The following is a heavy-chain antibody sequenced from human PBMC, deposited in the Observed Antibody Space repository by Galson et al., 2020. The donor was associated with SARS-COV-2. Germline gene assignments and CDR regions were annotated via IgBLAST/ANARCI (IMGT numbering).Heavy chain of an antibody. CDR2: IIPFFGTT. CDR1: RGSLSNFA. Sequence: SVKVSCKPSRGSLSNFAINWVRQAPGQGLEWMGGIIPFFGTTDYVEKFQGRVTFSADEFTTTAYMELRSLSSEDTAVYYCATKQSDPETNTYYYYYHAVDVWGQGTTVTVSS. J-gene: IGHJ6*02. CDR3: ATKQSDPETNTYYYYYHAVDV. D-gene: IGHD1-7*01. V-gene: IGHV1-69*13.